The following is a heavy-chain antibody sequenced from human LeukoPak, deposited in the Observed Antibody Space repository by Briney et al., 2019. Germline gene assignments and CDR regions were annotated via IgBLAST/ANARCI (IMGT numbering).Heavy chain of an antibody. CDR2: IYYSGST. CDR3: ARDYARPQAYYAMDV. CDR1: GGSISSGGYY. J-gene: IGHJ6*02. V-gene: IGHV4-31*03. Sequence: SETLSLTCTVSGGSISSGGYYWSWIRQHPGKGLEWIGYIYYSGSTYYNPSLKSRVTISVDTSKNQFSLKLSSVTAADTAVYYCARDYARPQAYYAMDVWGQGTTVTVSS. D-gene: IGHD4-17*01.